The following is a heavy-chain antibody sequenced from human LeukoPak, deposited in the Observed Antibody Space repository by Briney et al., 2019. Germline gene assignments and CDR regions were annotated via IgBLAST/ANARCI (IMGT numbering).Heavy chain of an antibody. D-gene: IGHD4-17*01. Sequence: SETLSLTCTVSGYSISSGYYWGWIRPPPGKGLEWIGSIYHSGSTYYNPSLKSRVTISVDTSKNQFSLKLSSVTAADTAVYYCARQPRDGDRRRLDYWGQGTLVTVSS. V-gene: IGHV4-38-2*02. J-gene: IGHJ4*02. CDR3: ARQPRDGDRRRLDY. CDR1: GYSISSGYY. CDR2: IYHSGST.